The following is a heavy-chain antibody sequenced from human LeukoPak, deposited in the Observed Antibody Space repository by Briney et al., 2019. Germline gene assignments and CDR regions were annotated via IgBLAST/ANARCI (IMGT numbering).Heavy chain of an antibody. CDR1: GGSISSYY. J-gene: IGHJ4*02. D-gene: IGHD4/OR15-4a*01. V-gene: IGHV4-59*01. Sequence: PWETLSLTCTVSGGSISSYYWSWIRQPPGKGLEWIGYIYYSGSTNYNPSLKSRVTISVDTSKNQFSLKLSSVTAADTAVYYCARGLTLFDYWGQGTLVTVSS. CDR2: IYYSGST. CDR3: ARGLTLFDY.